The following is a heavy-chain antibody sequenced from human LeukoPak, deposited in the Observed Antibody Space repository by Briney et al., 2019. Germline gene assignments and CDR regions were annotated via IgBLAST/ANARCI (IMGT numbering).Heavy chain of an antibody. CDR3: ARVGPAAGPD. CDR1: GFTFTSYT. D-gene: IGHD6-13*01. CDR2: ISSSISAI. J-gene: IGHJ4*02. V-gene: IGHV3-48*01. Sequence: GGSLRLSCAASGFTFTSYTMNWVRQAPGKGLEWVSYISSSISAIYYADSVKGRFTISRDTPKNSLYLQMNSLSAEDTPVYSCARVGPAAGPDWGQGTLVTVSS.